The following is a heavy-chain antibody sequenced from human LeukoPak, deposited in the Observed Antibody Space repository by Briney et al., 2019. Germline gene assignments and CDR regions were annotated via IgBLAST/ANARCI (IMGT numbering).Heavy chain of an antibody. D-gene: IGHD2-15*01. V-gene: IGHV3-23*01. CDR3: AKQLGYCSDGSCYFPY. CDR1: GFTFSSYA. Sequence: GGSLRLSCAASGFTFSSYAMNWVRQAPGKGLEWVSGISASSSIYYADSVKGRFTISRDNSKNTLYLQVNSLRAEDTAVYYCAKQLGYCSDGSCYFPYWGQGTLVTVSS. CDR2: ISASSSI. J-gene: IGHJ4*02.